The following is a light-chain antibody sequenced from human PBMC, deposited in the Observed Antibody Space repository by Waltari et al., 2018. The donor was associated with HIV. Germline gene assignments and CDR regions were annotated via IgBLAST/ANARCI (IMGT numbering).Light chain of an antibody. J-gene: IGLJ2*01. CDR1: SSDVGAYNY. CDR3: SAYAGSAVV. V-gene: IGLV2-8*01. Sequence: QSALTQPPSASGSRGQSVTISCTGTSSDVGAYNYVSWDQQYPGMAPKLIIYEGSKRPSGVPDRCSRSKSGNTASLSVSGLQAEDEADIYCSAYAGSAVVFGGGTKLTVL. CDR2: EGS.